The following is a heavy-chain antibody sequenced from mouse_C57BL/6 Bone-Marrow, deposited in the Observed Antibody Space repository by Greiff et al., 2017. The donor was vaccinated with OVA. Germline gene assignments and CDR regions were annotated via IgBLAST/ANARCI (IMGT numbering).Heavy chain of an antibody. V-gene: IGHV14-3*01. D-gene: IGHD1-1*01. CDR3: APVFYYYGSSPGYFDY. Sequence: EVQLQQSVAELVRPGASVKLSCTASGFNIKNTYMHWVKQRPEQGLEWIGRIDPANGNTKYAPKFQGKATITADTSSNTAYLQLSSLTSEDTAIYYCAPVFYYYGSSPGYFDYGGQGTTLTVSS. CDR2: IDPANGNT. CDR1: GFNIKNTY. J-gene: IGHJ2*01.